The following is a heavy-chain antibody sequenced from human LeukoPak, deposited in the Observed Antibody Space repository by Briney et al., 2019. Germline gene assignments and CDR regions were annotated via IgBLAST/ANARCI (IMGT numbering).Heavy chain of an antibody. J-gene: IGHJ4*02. CDR1: GDSISSYY. CDR2: IYITGST. Sequence: SETLSLTCTVSGDSISSYYWSWIRQPAGKGLEWIGRIYITGSTNYNPSLKSRVTMSVDTSKNQFSLKLSSVTAADTAVYYCARGPSSSWVDYWGQGTLVTVSS. CDR3: ARGPSSSWVDY. D-gene: IGHD6-13*01. V-gene: IGHV4-4*07.